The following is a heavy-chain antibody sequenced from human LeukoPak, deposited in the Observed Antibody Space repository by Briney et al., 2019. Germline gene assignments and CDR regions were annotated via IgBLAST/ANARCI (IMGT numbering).Heavy chain of an antibody. CDR2: IHRAGRT. CDR3: GKTDIYFNPIDY. CDR1: GVSISSSEW. J-gene: IGHJ4*02. Sequence: PSGTLSLTCAVSGVSISSSEWWIWVRQPPGQGLECIGEIHRAGRTRYNPSLKSRVTISMDYSKNQFSLKLTSVTAADTAIYYCGKTDIYFNPIDYWGPGSLVTVSS. D-gene: IGHD3-9*01. V-gene: IGHV4-4*02.